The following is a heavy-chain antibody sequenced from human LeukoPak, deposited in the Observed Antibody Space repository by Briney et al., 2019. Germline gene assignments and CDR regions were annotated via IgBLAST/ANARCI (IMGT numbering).Heavy chain of an antibody. CDR2: TNHSGST. CDR1: GGSFSGYY. CDR3: ARLRLLWFGELSGTYDY. V-gene: IGHV4-34*01. D-gene: IGHD3-10*01. J-gene: IGHJ4*02. Sequence: PSETLSLTCAVYGGSFSGYYWSWIRQPPGKGLEWIGETNHSGSTNYNPSLKSRVTISVDTSKNQFSLKLSSVTAADTAVYYCARLRLLWFGELSGTYDYWGQGTLVTVSS.